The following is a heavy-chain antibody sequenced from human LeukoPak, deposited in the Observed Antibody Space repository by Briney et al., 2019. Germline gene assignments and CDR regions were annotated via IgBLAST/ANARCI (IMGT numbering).Heavy chain of an antibody. CDR3: ARGRTTGTSNWFDP. Sequence: GASVKVSCKASGYTFASYDINWVRQATGQGREWMGWMNPNSGNTGYAQKFQGRVTITKNTSISTAYMELSSLRSEDTAIYYCARGRTTGTSNWFDPWGQGTLVTVSS. V-gene: IGHV1-8*01. J-gene: IGHJ5*02. CDR2: MNPNSGNT. CDR1: GYTFASYD. D-gene: IGHD1-14*01.